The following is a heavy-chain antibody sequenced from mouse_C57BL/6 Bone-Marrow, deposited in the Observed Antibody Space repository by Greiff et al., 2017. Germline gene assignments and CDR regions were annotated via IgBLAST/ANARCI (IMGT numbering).Heavy chain of an antibody. CDR3: ARPPYRLYYAMDY. V-gene: IGHV5-17*01. CDR2: ISSGSSTI. Sequence: EVQLQESGGGLVKPGGSLKLSCAASGFTFSDYGMHWVRQAPEKGLEWVAYISSGSSTIYYADTVKGRFTISRDNAKNTLFLQMTSLRSEDTAMYYCARPPYRLYYAMDYWGQGTSVTVSS. CDR1: GFTFSDYG. D-gene: IGHD2-13*01. J-gene: IGHJ4*01.